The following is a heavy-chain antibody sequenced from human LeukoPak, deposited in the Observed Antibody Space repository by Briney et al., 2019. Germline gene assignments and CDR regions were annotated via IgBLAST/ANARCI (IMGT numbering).Heavy chain of an antibody. J-gene: IGHJ4*02. CDR1: LFTFSSYI. CDR2: ISSSSSYI. V-gene: IGHV3-21*01. CDR3: ARDEVATISLDY. Sequence: GGSLRLSFASSLFTFSSYIRNWVRQAPGKGLEWVSSISSSSSYIYYADSVKGRFTISRDNDKNSVYVQMNSLRAEDTAVYYCARDEVATISLDYWGQGTLVTVSS. D-gene: IGHD5-12*01.